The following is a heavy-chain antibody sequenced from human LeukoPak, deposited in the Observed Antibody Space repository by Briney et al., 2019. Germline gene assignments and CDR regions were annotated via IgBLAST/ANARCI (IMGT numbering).Heavy chain of an antibody. CDR3: ARVSTSGYRDWLDP. V-gene: IGHV1-2*02. Sequence: ASVKVSCTASGYTFIGYYIHWVRQAPGQGLEWMGWINPNSGRINYAQKFQGRVTMTRDTSISTAYMELSRLRFDDTAVYYCARVSTSGYRDWLDPWGQGTLVTVSS. CDR1: GYTFIGYY. CDR2: INPNSGRI. J-gene: IGHJ5*02. D-gene: IGHD3-9*01.